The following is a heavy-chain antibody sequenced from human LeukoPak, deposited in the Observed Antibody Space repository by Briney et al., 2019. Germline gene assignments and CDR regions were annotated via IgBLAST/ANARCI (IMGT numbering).Heavy chain of an antibody. CDR3: SRSQFDY. CDR1: GFPFSSYW. J-gene: IGHJ4*02. Sequence: GGSLRLSCEPSGFPFSSYWMLWVRQAPGKGLVWVSRISGDGTIKNYADFVRGRFTISRDNTKNILYLQMNSLTVDDTATYFCSRSQFDYWGQGVLVAVSS. V-gene: IGHV3-74*01. CDR2: ISGDGTIK.